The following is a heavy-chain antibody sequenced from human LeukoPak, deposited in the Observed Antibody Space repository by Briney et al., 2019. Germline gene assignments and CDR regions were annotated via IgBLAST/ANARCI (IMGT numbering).Heavy chain of an antibody. J-gene: IGHJ4*02. Sequence: PSETLSLTCTVSGASISSYYWSWIRQPPGKGLEWIGYIHYSGSTNYSPSLKSRVTISLDTSKNHFSLKLSSVTAADTAISYCASHTETFDYWGQGTLVTVSS. V-gene: IGHV4-59*01. CDR3: ASHTETFDY. CDR2: IHYSGST. CDR1: GASISSYY.